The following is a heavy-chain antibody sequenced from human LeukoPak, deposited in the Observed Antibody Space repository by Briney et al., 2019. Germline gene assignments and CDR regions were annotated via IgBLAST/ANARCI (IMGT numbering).Heavy chain of an antibody. J-gene: IGHJ4*02. CDR1: GGSISSGGYY. Sequence: SETLSLTCTVSGGSISSGGYYWSWIRQHPGKGLEWIGYIYYSGSTYYNPSLKSRVTISIDTSKNQFSLRLNSVTAADTAVYYCARVYYYDTNYFDYWGQGTLVTVSS. D-gene: IGHD3-22*01. CDR2: IYYSGST. V-gene: IGHV4-61*08. CDR3: ARVYYYDTNYFDY.